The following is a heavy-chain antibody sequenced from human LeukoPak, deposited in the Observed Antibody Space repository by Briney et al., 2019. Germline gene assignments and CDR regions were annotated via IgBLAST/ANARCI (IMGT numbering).Heavy chain of an antibody. V-gene: IGHV4-39*07. CDR1: GGSISSSSYY. J-gene: IGHJ4*02. D-gene: IGHD6-19*01. Sequence: PSETLSLTCTVSGGSISSSSYYWGWIRQPPGKGLEWIGSIYTSGSTNYNPSLKSRVTMSVDTSKNQFSLKLSSVTAADTAVYYCARQYSSGWPVTYFDYWGQGTLVTVSS. CDR3: ARQYSSGWPVTYFDY. CDR2: IYTSGST.